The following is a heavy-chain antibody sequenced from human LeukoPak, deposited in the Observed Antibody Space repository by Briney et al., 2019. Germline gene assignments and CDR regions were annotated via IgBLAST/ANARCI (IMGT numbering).Heavy chain of an antibody. CDR3: AKPGGRVGESLNGIDY. CDR1: GFAFSNYG. Sequence: PGGSLRPSCAASGFAFSNYGLHWVRQAPGKGLEWVAFIQYDGSNKFHTDSVKGRFTISRDNSKNTLFLQMNSLRAGDTAVYYCAKPGGRVGESLNGIDYWGQGTLVTVS. J-gene: IGHJ4*02. CDR2: IQYDGSNK. V-gene: IGHV3-30*02. D-gene: IGHD3-10*01.